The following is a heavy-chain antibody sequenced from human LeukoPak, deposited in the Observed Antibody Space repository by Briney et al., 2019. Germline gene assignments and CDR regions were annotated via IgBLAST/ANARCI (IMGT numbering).Heavy chain of an antibody. Sequence: SETLSLTCTVSGVSISSYYWSWIRQPPGKGLEWIGYIYNSGSTNYNPSLKSRVTISVDTSKNQFSLKLSSVTAADTAVYYCARDGIAAAGTLKRTKRSNNWFDPWGQGTLVTVSS. CDR3: ARDGIAAAGTLKRTKRSNNWFDP. J-gene: IGHJ5*02. V-gene: IGHV4-59*01. CDR2: IYNSGST. D-gene: IGHD6-13*01. CDR1: GVSISSYY.